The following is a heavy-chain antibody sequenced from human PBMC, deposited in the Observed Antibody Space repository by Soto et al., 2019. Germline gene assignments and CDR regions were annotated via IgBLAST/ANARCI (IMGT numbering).Heavy chain of an antibody. CDR1: GGSISSGDYY. CDR3: ARDEVDYYDSPGSNAFDI. J-gene: IGHJ3*02. CDR2: IYYSGST. D-gene: IGHD3-22*01. Sequence: SETLSLTCTVSGGSISSGDYYWSWIRQPPGKGLEWIGYIYYSGSTYYNPSLKSRVTISVDTSKNQFSLKLSSVTAADTAVYYCARDEVDYYDSPGSNAFDIWGQGTMVTGSS. V-gene: IGHV4-30-4*01.